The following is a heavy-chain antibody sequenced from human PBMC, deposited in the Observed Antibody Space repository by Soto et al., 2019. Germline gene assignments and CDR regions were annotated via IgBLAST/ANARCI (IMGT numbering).Heavy chain of an antibody. J-gene: IGHJ6*02. D-gene: IGHD3-22*01. Sequence: ASVKVSCKASGYTFTGYYMHWVRQAPGQGLEWMGWINPNSGGTNYAQKFQGRVTMTRDTSISTAYMELSRLRSDDTAVYYCARDLMQIVVVINRYYYYGMDVWGQGTMVTVSS. CDR2: INPNSGGT. V-gene: IGHV1-2*02. CDR1: GYTFTGYY. CDR3: ARDLMQIVVVINRYYYYGMDV.